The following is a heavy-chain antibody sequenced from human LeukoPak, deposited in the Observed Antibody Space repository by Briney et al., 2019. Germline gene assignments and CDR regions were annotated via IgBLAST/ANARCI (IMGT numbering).Heavy chain of an antibody. J-gene: IGHJ4*02. CDR1: GFTFSDND. V-gene: IGHV3-13*04. D-gene: IGHD1-1*01. Sequence: PGGSLRLSCAASGFTFSDNDMLWVRQATGKGLEWVSRIGSAGDTYYAGSVKGRFSLSRDNAKSSLFLQMNSLRAGDTAVYYCARGRIGTYAGSWLLDYWGQGTLATVSS. CDR2: IGSAGDT. CDR3: ARGRIGTYAGSWLLDY.